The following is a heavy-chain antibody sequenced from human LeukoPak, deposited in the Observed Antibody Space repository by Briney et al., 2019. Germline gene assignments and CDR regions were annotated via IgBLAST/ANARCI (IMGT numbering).Heavy chain of an antibody. V-gene: IGHV1-2*02. D-gene: IGHD3-3*01. CDR3: ARVGVQFLEWLLYYFDY. CDR1: GYTFTGYY. Sequence: ASVKVSCKASGYTFTGYYMHWVRQAPGQGLEWMGRINPNSGGTNYAQKFQGRVTMTRDTSISTAYMELSRLRSDDTAVYYCARVGVQFLEWLLYYFDYWGQGTLVTVSS. J-gene: IGHJ4*02. CDR2: INPNSGGT.